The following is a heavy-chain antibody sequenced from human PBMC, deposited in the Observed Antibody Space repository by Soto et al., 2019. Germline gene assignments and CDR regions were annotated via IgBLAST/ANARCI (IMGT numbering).Heavy chain of an antibody. V-gene: IGHV1-18*01. J-gene: IGHJ5*01. CDR2: ISAYNGNT. CDR3: ARVRSTVLVVVTAIPDS. CDR1: GYTFTSYG. D-gene: IGHD2-21*02. Sequence: EASVKVSCKASGYTFTSYGISWVRQAPGQGLEWMGWISAYNGNTNYAQKLQGRVTMTTDTSTSTAYMELRSLRSDDTAVYYCARVRSTVLVVVTAIPDSWGQGTLVTVSS.